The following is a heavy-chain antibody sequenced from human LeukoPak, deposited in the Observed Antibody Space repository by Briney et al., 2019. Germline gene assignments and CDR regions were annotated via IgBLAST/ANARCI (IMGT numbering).Heavy chain of an antibody. CDR1: GFTFAGFA. J-gene: IGHJ4*02. D-gene: IGHD4-11*01. CDR2: ITGSGGNT. V-gene: IGHV3-23*01. Sequence: GGSLRLSCAASGFTFAGFAMSWVRQAPGKGLDWVSGITGSGGNTKYADSLKGRFTISRDNSKNTVFLQMNSLRAEDTAVYYCAKLTTSGTTGGIDNWGQGTLVTVSS. CDR3: AKLTTSGTTGGIDN.